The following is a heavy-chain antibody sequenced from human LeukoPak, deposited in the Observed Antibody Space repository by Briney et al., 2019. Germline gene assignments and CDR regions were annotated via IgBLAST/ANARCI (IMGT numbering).Heavy chain of an antibody. CDR2: ISSSSTYI. D-gene: IGHD6-13*01. V-gene: IGHV3-21*06. CDR3: ARVSTAASLAIDY. J-gene: IGHJ4*02. Sequence: GGPLRLSCAASGFTFSDYNMNWVRQAPGKGLEWVSVISSSSTYIYYADSVKGRFTISRDNAKNSLYLQMNSLRAEDTAVYYCARVSTAASLAIDYWGQGTLVIVST. CDR1: GFTFSDYN.